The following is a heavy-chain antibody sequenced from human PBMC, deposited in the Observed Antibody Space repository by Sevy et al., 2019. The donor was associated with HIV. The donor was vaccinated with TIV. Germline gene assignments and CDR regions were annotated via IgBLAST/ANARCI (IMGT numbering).Heavy chain of an antibody. CDR2: ISWNSRNI. V-gene: IGHV3-9*01. CDR1: GFPFNDHA. Sequence: GGSLRLSCAASGFPFNDHAMPWVRQVPGQGLEWVSGISWNSRNIGYADSVKGRFTISRDKARHFVYLEMNSLRPEDTALYYCAKDINRGCDGVNLYSDYYYFYGLDVWGQGTTVTVSS. J-gene: IGHJ6*02. D-gene: IGHD2-21*01. CDR3: AKDINRGCDGVNLYSDYYYFYGLDV.